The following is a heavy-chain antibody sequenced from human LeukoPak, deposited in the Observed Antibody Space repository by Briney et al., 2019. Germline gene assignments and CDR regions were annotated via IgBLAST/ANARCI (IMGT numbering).Heavy chain of an antibody. V-gene: IGHV4-39*01. J-gene: IGHJ4*02. CDR3: ARRRTYDILTGYPQYYFDC. CDR1: GGSISTSPDY. D-gene: IGHD3-9*01. Sequence: NPSEPLSLTCSVSGGSISTSPDYWGRSRQPPRKGLEWFGDIYYSGNTYYKPSLKSRVTISVDPSKNQVSLKVASVTAADTALHYCARRRTYDILTGYPQYYFDCWGQGALVTVSS. CDR2: IYYSGNT.